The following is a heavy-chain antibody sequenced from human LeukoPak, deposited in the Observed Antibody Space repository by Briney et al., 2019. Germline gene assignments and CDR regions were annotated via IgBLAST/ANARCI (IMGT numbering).Heavy chain of an antibody. J-gene: IGHJ4*02. V-gene: IGHV3-33*01. CDR2: IWYDGSNK. CDR3: ARDEYSSSWYDY. Sequence: PGRSLRLSCAASGFTFSSYGMHWVRQAPGKGLEWVAVIWYDGSNKYYADSVKDRFTISRDNSKNTLYLQMNSLRAEDTAVYYCARDEYSSSWYDYWGQGTLVTVSS. D-gene: IGHD6-13*01. CDR1: GFTFSSYG.